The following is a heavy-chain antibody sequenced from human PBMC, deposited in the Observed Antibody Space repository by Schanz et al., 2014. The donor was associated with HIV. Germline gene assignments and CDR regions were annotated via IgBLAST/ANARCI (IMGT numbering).Heavy chain of an antibody. Sequence: QVQLVQSGTEVSKPGTSVKVSCKTSGYAFSDYYLHWVRQAPGQGLEWMGWINPNSGSTNYARKFQGRVTFSRDTSTGTDYMEVTKLTYDDKDVYYCARDWENNWRYVGGFDSWGLGTLVIVSS. D-gene: IGHD1-20*01. V-gene: IGHV1-2*02. J-gene: IGHJ4*02. CDR2: INPNSGST. CDR3: ARDWENNWRYVGGFDS. CDR1: GYAFSDYY.